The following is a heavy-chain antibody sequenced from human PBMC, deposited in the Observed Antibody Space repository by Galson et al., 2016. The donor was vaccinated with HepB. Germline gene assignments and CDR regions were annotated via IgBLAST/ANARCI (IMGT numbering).Heavy chain of an antibody. Sequence: SLRLSCAASGFSFSSYGMNWVRQAPGKGLQWVSSISRSGTNMYYADSVKGRFTISRDTAKNSLYLQMNSLRDEDTAVYYCARDRPTMYSNSWAYYYYGMDVWGQGTTVTVSS. CDR2: ISRSGTNM. V-gene: IGHV3-21*01. CDR1: GFSFSSYG. CDR3: ARDRPTMYSNSWAYYYYGMDV. J-gene: IGHJ6*02. D-gene: IGHD6-13*01.